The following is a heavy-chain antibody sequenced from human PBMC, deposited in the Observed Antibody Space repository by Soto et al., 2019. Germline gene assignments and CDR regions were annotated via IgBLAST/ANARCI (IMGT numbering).Heavy chain of an antibody. Sequence: QVQLVESGGGVVQHGRSLRLSCAASGFTFSNYGMHWVRQAPGKGLEWVAVIRFDGNNEYYADSVKGRFTISRDNSKNTLSLQMVSLRAEDTAVYYCAREVAAGEPYFAYWRQGTLVTVSS. CDR2: IRFDGNNE. CDR3: AREVAAGEPYFAY. V-gene: IGHV3-33*01. D-gene: IGHD3-16*01. CDR1: GFTFSNYG. J-gene: IGHJ4*02.